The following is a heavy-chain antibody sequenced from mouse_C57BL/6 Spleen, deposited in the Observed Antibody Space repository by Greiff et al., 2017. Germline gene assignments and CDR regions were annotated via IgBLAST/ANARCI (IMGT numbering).Heavy chain of an antibody. Sequence: QVQLKESGPGLVAPSQSLSITCTVSGFSLTSYGVHWVRQPPGKGLEWLVVIWSDGSTTYNSALKSRLSISKDNSKSQDFLKMNSLQADDTAMYYWARHKRANNYYAMDYWGQGTSVTVSS. J-gene: IGHJ4*01. CDR1: GFSLTSYG. D-gene: IGHD3-1*01. CDR2: IWSDGST. CDR3: ARHKRANNYYAMDY. V-gene: IGHV2-6-1*01.